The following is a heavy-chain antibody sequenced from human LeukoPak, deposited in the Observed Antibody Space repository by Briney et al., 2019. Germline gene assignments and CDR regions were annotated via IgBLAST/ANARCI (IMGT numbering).Heavy chain of an antibody. Sequence: ASVKVSCKASGYTFTSYYMHWVRQAPGQGLEWMGIINPSGGSTNYAQKFQGRVTMTRDTSTSTVYMELGSLRSEDTAVYYCARDSVRGVIIPWGMDVWGQGTTVTVSS. CDR3: ARDSVRGVIIPWGMDV. J-gene: IGHJ6*02. V-gene: IGHV1-46*01. CDR2: INPSGGST. CDR1: GYTFTSYY. D-gene: IGHD3-10*01.